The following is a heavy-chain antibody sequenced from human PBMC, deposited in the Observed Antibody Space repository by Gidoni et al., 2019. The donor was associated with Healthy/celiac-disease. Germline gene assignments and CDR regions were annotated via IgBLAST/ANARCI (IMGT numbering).Heavy chain of an antibody. CDR3: ARGPMTTLRAHYYYMDV. J-gene: IGHJ6*03. CDR1: GYTFTSYY. V-gene: IGHV1-46*01. D-gene: IGHD4-17*01. CDR2: INPSGCST. Sequence: QVQLVQSGAEVKKHGASVKVSCKASGYTFTSYYMHWVRQAPGQGLEWMGIINPSGCSTSYAQKFQGRVTMTRDTSTSTVYMELSSLRSEDTAVYYCARGPMTTLRAHYYYMDVWGKGTTVTVLL.